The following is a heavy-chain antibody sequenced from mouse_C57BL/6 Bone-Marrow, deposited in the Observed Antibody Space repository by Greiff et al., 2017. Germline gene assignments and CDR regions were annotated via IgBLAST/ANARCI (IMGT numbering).Heavy chain of an antibody. Sequence: EVQGVESGPVLVKPGASVKMSCKASGYTFTDYYMNWVKQSHGKSLEWIGVINPYNGGTSYNQKFKGKATLTVDKSSSTAYMELNSLTSEYSDVYDCARGDYYGSYYYAMDYWGQGTSVTVSS. CDR3: ARGDYYGSYYYAMDY. D-gene: IGHD1-1*01. CDR1: GYTFTDYY. V-gene: IGHV1-19*01. J-gene: IGHJ4*01. CDR2: INPYNGGT.